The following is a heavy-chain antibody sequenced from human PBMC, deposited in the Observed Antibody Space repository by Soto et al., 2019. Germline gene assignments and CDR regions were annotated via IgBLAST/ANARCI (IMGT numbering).Heavy chain of an antibody. CDR2: IYPSDSDT. V-gene: IGHV5-51*01. Sequence: PGESLKISCKGSGYNFAGYWIAWVRQMPGKGLELMGIIYPSDSDTRYRPSFQGQVTISADKSISSAYLQWSSLRASDTAMYYCARGGVSTRTFDYWGQGNTVTV. J-gene: IGHJ4*02. CDR3: ARGGVSTRTFDY. D-gene: IGHD3-3*01. CDR1: GYNFAGYW.